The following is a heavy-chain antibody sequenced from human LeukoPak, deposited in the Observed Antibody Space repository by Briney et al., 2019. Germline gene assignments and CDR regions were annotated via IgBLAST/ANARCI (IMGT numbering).Heavy chain of an antibody. CDR2: IRYDGSNK. J-gene: IGHJ3*02. Sequence: GGSLRLSCAASGFTFSSYGMHWVRQAPGMGLEWVAFIRYDGSNKYYADSVKGRFTISRDNSKNTLYLQMNSLRAEDTAVYYCAKDPSDYSWVAFDIWGQGTMVTVSS. D-gene: IGHD4-11*01. CDR3: AKDPSDYSWVAFDI. V-gene: IGHV3-30*02. CDR1: GFTFSSYG.